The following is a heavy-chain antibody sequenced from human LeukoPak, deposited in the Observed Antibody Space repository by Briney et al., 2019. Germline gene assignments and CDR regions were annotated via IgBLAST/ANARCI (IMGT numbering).Heavy chain of an antibody. Sequence: GGSLRLSCAASGFTFSGYGMHWVRQAPGKGLEWVAVIWYDGSNKYYADSVKGRFTISRDNSKNTLYLQMNSLRAEDTAVYYCAKDSPPIAAAATNYFDYWGQGTLVTVSS. CDR3: AKDSPPIAAAATNYFDY. CDR2: IWYDGSNK. J-gene: IGHJ4*02. D-gene: IGHD6-13*01. V-gene: IGHV3-33*06. CDR1: GFTFSGYG.